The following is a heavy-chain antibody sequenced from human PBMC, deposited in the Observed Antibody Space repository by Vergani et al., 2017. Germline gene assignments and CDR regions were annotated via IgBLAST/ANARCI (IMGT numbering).Heavy chain of an antibody. CDR2: INAGNGNT. V-gene: IGHV1-3*01. D-gene: IGHD3-10*01. J-gene: IGHJ3*02. CDR1: GYTFTSYA. CDR3: ASTLLWFGELWGDAFDI. Sequence: QVQLVQSGAEVKKPGASVTVSCKASGYTFTSYAMHWVRQAPGQRLEWMGWINAGNGNTKYSQKFQGRVTITRDTSASTAYMELSSLRSEDTAVYYCASTLLWFGELWGDAFDIWGQGTMVTVSS.